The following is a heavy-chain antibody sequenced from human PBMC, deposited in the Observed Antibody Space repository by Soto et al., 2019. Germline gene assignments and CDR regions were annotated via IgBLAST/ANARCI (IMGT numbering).Heavy chain of an antibody. CDR2: IIPIFGTA. V-gene: IGHV1-69*01. J-gene: IGHJ4*02. Sequence: QVQLVQSGAAVKKPGSSVKVSCKASGGTFRSYAISWVRQAPGQGLEWMGGIIPIFGTANYAQKFQGRVTITADESTRAAYMELSSLRSEDTAVYYCARGATPNIWVYWGQGTLVTVSS. CDR3: ARGATPNIWVY. D-gene: IGHD5-12*01. CDR1: GGTFRSYA.